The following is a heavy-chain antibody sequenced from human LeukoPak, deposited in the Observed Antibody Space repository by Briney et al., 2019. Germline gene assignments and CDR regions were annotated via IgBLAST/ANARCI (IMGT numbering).Heavy chain of an antibody. CDR1: GFTFSSYW. CDR3: ARGDTRYSSGWEAPFDY. J-gene: IGHJ4*02. Sequence: GGSLRLSCAASGFTFSSYWMSWVRQAPGKGLEWVSSISSSSSYIYYADSVKGRFTISRDNAKNSLYLQMNSLRAEDTAVYYCARGDTRYSSGWEAPFDYWGQGTLVTVSS. D-gene: IGHD6-19*01. V-gene: IGHV3-21*01. CDR2: ISSSSSYI.